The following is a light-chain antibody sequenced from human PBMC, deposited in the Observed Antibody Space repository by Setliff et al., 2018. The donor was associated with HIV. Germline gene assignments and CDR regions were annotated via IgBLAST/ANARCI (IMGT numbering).Light chain of an antibody. CDR1: SSNIGSHP. V-gene: IGLV1-47*01. CDR2: RDN. J-gene: IGLJ2*01. CDR3: AAWDASVSGVL. Sequence: QSALTQSPSAPGTPGQRVTISCSGGSSNIGSHPVYWYQQFPGTAPKLLICRDNQRPSGVPDRFSGSKSGASASLAISGLRSEDEADYYCAAWDASVSGVLFGGGTKVTVL.